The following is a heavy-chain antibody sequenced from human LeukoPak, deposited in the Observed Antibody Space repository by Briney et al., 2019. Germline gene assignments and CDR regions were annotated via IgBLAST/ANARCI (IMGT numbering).Heavy chain of an antibody. V-gene: IGHV3-30-3*01. CDR2: ISYDGSNK. Sequence: GGSLRLSCAASGFTFSNYAMHWVRQAPGKGLEWVAVISYDGSNKYDADSVKGRFTISRDNSKNTLYMQMNSLRAEDTAVYYCTRGPYYDSSGYPAPWGQGTLVTVSS. CDR1: GFTFSNYA. D-gene: IGHD3-22*01. J-gene: IGHJ5*02. CDR3: TRGPYYDSSGYPAP.